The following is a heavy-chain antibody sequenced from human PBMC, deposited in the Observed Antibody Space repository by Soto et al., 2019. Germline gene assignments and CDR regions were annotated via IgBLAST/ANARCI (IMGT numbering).Heavy chain of an antibody. CDR1: GGTFSSYA. CDR2: IIPIFGTA. CDR3: ARGKGEASDAFDI. J-gene: IGHJ3*02. Sequence: ASVKVSCKASGGTFSSYAISWVRQAPGQGLEWMGGIIPIFGTANYAQKFQGRVTITADKSTSTAYMELSSLGSEDTAVYYCARGKGEASDAFDIWGQGTMVTVSS. V-gene: IGHV1-69*06.